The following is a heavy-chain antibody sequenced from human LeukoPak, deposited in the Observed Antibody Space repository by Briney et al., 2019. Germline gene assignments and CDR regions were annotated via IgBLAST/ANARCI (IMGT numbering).Heavy chain of an antibody. CDR1: GYTFTGYY. V-gene: IGHV1-2*02. D-gene: IGHD4-23*01. J-gene: IGHJ3*02. CDR3: ASLMTTVVTDAFDI. Sequence: ASVKVSCKASGYTFTGYYMHWVRQAPGQGLEWMGWINPNSGGTNYAQKFQGRVTMTRDTSISTAYMELSRLRSDDTAVYYCASLMTTVVTDAFDIWGQGTMVTVSS. CDR2: INPNSGGT.